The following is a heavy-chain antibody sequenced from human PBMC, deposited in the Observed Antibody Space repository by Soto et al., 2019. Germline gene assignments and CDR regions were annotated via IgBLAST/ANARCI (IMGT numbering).Heavy chain of an antibody. V-gene: IGHV3-23*04. CDR1: GFTFSSYA. J-gene: IGHJ4*02. CDR2: VSIGGST. D-gene: IGHD2-15*01. Sequence: EVHLVESVGGLVQPGGSLGLSCAASGFTFSSYAMGWVRQGPGKGLEWVAVVSIGGSTHYADSVRGRFTISRDNSKNTLSLQMNSLTAEDTAVYFCAKRRGAGGHFDYWGQGALVTVSS. CDR3: AKRRGAGGHFDY.